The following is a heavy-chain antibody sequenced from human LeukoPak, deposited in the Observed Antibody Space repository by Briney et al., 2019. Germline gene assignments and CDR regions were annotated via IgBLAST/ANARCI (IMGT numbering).Heavy chain of an antibody. D-gene: IGHD3-10*01. CDR1: GGTFSSYA. V-gene: IGHV1-69*01. J-gene: IGHJ4*02. CDR2: IIPIFGTA. Sequence: GSSVKVSCKASGGTFSSYAISWVRQAPGQGLEWMGGIIPIFGTANYAQKFQGRVTITADESTSTAYMELSSLRSEDTAVYYCARGPLSNGSGKGGLNYFDYWGQGTLVTVSS. CDR3: ARGPLSNGSGKGGLNYFDY.